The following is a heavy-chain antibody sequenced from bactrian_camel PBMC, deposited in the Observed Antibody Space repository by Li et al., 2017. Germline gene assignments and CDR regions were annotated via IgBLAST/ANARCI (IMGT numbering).Heavy chain of an antibody. CDR3: ATEVLVGPFNY. CDR2: IISGDSGRT. D-gene: IGHD7*01. V-gene: IGHV3S40*01. J-gene: IGHJ4*01. CDR1: GFTFSSYA. Sequence: VQLVESGGGSVQAGESLKLSCAASGFTFSSYAMSWVRQAPGKGLEWVSTIISGDSGRTYYADSVKGRFTISRDNAKNTVYLQMNSLKPEDTAVYYCATEVLVGPFNYWGQGTQVTVS.